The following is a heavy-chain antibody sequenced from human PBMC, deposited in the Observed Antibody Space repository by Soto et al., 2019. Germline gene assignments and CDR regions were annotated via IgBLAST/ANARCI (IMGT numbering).Heavy chain of an antibody. CDR3: AKGYLGSGGSFDI. J-gene: IGHJ3*02. V-gene: IGHV3-9*01. CDR1: GFTFDDYA. CDR2: IRWNGDII. D-gene: IGHD3-10*01. Sequence: EVQLVESGGGLVQPGRSLRLSCAASGFTFDDYAMHWVRQAPGKGLEWVSGIRWNGDIIGYADSVKGRFAISRDNAKNSRYLQMNSLRTEDTALYYCAKGYLGSGGSFDIWGQGTMVTVSS.